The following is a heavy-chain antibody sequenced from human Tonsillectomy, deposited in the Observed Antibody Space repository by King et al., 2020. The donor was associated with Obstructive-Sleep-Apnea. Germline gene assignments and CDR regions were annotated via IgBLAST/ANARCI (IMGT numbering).Heavy chain of an antibody. Sequence: QLQESGPGLVKPSETLSLTCTVSGGSISSSSYYWGWIRQPPGKGLEWIGSIYYSGSTYYNPSLKSRVTISVDTSKNQFSLKLSSVTAADTAVFYCARGGNEKYYYDSSGLPFDYWGQGTLVTVSS. CDR2: IYYSGST. V-gene: IGHV4-39*01. CDR1: GGSISSSSYY. D-gene: IGHD3-22*01. CDR3: ARGGNEKYYYDSSGLPFDY. J-gene: IGHJ4*02.